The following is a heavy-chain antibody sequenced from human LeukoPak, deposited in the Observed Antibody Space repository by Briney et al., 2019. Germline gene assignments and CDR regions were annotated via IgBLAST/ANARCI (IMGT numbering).Heavy chain of an antibody. CDR2: ISPYDGDT. CDR1: GYTFGNYG. CDR3: ARDYCTRGGDCYKEDLFDP. V-gene: IGHV1-18*01. Sequence: GASVKVSCKASGYTFGNYGISWVRQASGQGLEWMAWISPYDGDTNYAQKFEGRVTMTTETSTNTAYMELRSLRSGDTAIYYCARDYCTRGGDCYKEDLFDPWGQGTLVTVSA. D-gene: IGHD2-21*02. J-gene: IGHJ5*02.